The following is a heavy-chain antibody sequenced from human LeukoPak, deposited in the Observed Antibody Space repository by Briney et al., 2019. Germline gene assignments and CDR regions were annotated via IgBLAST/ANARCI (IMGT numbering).Heavy chain of an antibody. Sequence: ASVKVSCKASGYTFTSYDINWVRQATGQGLEWMGWMNPNSGNTGYAQKFQGRVTMTRNTSISTAYMELSSLRSEDTAVYYCARAKRIDDFWSGYYRGWFDPWGQGTLVTVSS. CDR3: ARAKRIDDFWSGYYRGWFDP. CDR2: MNPNSGNT. CDR1: GYTFTSYD. D-gene: IGHD3-3*01. J-gene: IGHJ5*02. V-gene: IGHV1-8*01.